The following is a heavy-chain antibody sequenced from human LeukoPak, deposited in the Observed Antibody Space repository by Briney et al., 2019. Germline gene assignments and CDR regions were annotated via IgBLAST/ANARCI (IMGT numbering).Heavy chain of an antibody. D-gene: IGHD4-17*01. V-gene: IGHV1-2*02. CDR3: ARHMTTANNWFDP. J-gene: IGHJ5*02. CDR2: INPNSGGT. Sequence: GASVKVSCKASVYTFTVYYMHWVRQAPGQGLEWMGWINPNSGGTNYEQKFQGRVIMTRDTSISTAYMELSRLRSDDTAVYYCARHMTTANNWFDPWGQGTLVTVSS. CDR1: VYTFTVYY.